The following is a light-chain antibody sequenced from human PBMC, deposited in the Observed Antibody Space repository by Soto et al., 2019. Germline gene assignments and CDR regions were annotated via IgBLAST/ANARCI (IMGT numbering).Light chain of an antibody. V-gene: IGKV3-15*01. Sequence: EIVMTQSPATLSVSPGDTATLSCMASQSVSSSLAWFQQKPGQAPRLLIYGASTRATDIPARFSGSGSGTEFTLTISSLQSEDFAVYYCQQYDTWPPENTFGQGTKLEIK. CDR1: QSVSSS. J-gene: IGKJ2*01. CDR3: QQYDTWPPENT. CDR2: GAS.